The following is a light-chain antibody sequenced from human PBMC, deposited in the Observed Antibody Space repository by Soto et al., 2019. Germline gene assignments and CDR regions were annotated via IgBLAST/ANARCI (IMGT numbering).Light chain of an antibody. CDR2: GAS. Sequence: EIVLTQSPGALSLSPRERATLSCRASQRVSSSYLAWYQQKPGQAPRLLIYGASSRATGIPDRFSGSGSETDFTLTISRLEPEDFAVYYCQQYGSSSWTFGQGTKVEIK. V-gene: IGKV3-20*01. CDR3: QQYGSSSWT. CDR1: QRVSSSY. J-gene: IGKJ1*01.